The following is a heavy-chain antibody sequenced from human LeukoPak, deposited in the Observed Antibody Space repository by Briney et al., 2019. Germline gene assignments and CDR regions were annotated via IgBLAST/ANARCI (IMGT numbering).Heavy chain of an antibody. CDR3: ARVPLTWYSSGFYYYYYYGMDV. D-gene: IGHD6-19*01. Sequence: ASVKVSCKASGYTFTSYYMQWVRQAPGQGLEWMGWISAYNGNTNYAQKLQGRVTMTTDTSTSTAYMELRSLRSDDTAVYYCARVPLTWYSSGFYYYYYYGMDVWGQGTTVTVSS. V-gene: IGHV1-18*01. CDR1: GYTFTSYY. CDR2: ISAYNGNT. J-gene: IGHJ6*02.